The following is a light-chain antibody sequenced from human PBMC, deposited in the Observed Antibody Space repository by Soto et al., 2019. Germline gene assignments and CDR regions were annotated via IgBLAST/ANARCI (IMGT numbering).Light chain of an antibody. CDR1: SSDVGSYNL. CDR3: CSYAGSVV. V-gene: IGLV2-23*01. CDR2: VGS. Sequence: QSALTQPASVSGSPGQSITISCTGTSSDVGSYNLVSWYQQHPGKAPKLMIYVGSKRPSGVSNRFSGSKSGNTASLTISGLQAEDEADYYCCSYAGSVVFGGGTKVTVL. J-gene: IGLJ2*01.